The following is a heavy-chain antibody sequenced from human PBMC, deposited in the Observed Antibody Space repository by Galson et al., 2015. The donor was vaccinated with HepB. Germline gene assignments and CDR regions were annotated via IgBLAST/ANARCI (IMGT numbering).Heavy chain of an antibody. CDR2: IVVGTGNT. D-gene: IGHD6-13*01. V-gene: IGHV1-58*02. CDR3: AARSFHSASWYGWFDP. CDR1: GFTFSSSA. J-gene: IGHJ5*02. Sequence: SVKVSCKASGFTFSSSAMQWVRQARGQRLEWIGWIVVGTGNTNYAQEFQERVTITRDMSTATAYMELSSLRSEDTAVYYCAARSFHSASWYGWFDPWGQGTLVTVSS.